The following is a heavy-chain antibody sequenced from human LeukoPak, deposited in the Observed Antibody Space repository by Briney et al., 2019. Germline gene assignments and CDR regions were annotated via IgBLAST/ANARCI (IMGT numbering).Heavy chain of an antibody. CDR2: ISSSSSYI. CDR3: ARDRVTSSSWYNDAFDI. CDR1: GFTFSSYT. J-gene: IGHJ3*02. V-gene: IGHV3-21*01. Sequence: GGSLRLSCAASGFTFSSYTMDWVRQTPGKGLEWVSSISSSSSYIYYADSVKGRFTISRDNAKNSLYLQMNSLRAEDTAVYYCARDRVTSSSWYNDAFDIWGQGTMVTVSS. D-gene: IGHD6-13*01.